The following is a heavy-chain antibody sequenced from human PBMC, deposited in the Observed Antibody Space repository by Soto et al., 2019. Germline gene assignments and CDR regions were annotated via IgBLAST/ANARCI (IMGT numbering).Heavy chain of an antibody. V-gene: IGHV1-18*01. CDR1: GYSFTTHG. D-gene: IGHD3-10*01. CDR3: ARVSSRRYYPPQWFDP. Sequence: ASVKVSCKASGYSFTTHGITWVRQAPGQGLEWMGLITTYSGHTSYSPSLQGRVSMTRDTATSTAYMELKSLRADDTAVYYCARVSSRRYYPPQWFDPWGQGTLVTVSS. J-gene: IGHJ5*02. CDR2: ITTYSGHT.